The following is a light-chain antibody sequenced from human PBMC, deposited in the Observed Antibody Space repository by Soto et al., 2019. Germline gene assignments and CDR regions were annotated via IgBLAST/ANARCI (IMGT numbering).Light chain of an antibody. CDR2: EVN. CDR3: SSYSISTAYL. CDR1: SSDVGGYDY. V-gene: IGLV2-14*01. J-gene: IGLJ1*01. Sequence: QSVLTQPASVSGSPGQSITISCTGTSSDVGGYDYVSWYQLHPGKAPKLTVFEVNNRPSGVSYRFSGSKSGNTASLTISGLQAEDEADYFCSSYSISTAYLFGTGTKLTVL.